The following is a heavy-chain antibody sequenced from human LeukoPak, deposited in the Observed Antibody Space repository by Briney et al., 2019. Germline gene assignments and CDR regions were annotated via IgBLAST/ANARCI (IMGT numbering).Heavy chain of an antibody. J-gene: IGHJ4*02. D-gene: IGHD2-8*01. V-gene: IGHV4-34*01. CDR2: INHSGST. CDR3: ARGRTSPGVN. Sequence: PSETLSLTCAGYGGSFSGYYWSWIRQPPGKGLEWIGEINHSGSTNYNPSLKSRVTISVDTSKNQFSLKLSSVTAADTAVYYCARGRTSPGVNWGQGTLVTVSS. CDR1: GGSFSGYY.